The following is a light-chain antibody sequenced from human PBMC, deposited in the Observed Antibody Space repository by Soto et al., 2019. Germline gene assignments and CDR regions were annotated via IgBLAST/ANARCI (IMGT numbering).Light chain of an antibody. V-gene: IGKV1-27*01. CDR2: AAS. CDR3: LGYDSAPTWT. J-gene: IGKJ1*01. CDR1: QDITSY. Sequence: DIQMTQSPSSLSPSVGDRVTITCRASQDITSYLAWYQQKPGKVPKLLIYAASTLQSGVPSRFSGSGSGTDFTLTISSLQPEDVATYYCLGYDSAPTWTFGQGPRVGIK.